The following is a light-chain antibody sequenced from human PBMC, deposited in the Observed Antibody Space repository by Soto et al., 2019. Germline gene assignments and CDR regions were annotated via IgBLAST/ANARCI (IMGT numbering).Light chain of an antibody. CDR3: QQFKSYPLT. CDR2: AAS. V-gene: IGKV1-9*01. Sequence: DIQLTQSPSFLSASVGDRVTITCRASQGISSSLAWYQQKPGKAPNLLIYAASTWQSGVPSRFSGSGSGTEFTLTISSLQPEDFATYYCQQFKSYPLTFGPGTKVDIK. CDR1: QGISSS. J-gene: IGKJ3*01.